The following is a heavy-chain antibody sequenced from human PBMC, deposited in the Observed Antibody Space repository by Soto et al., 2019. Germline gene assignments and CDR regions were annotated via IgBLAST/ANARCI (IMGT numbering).Heavy chain of an antibody. CDR2: IWYDGSNK. J-gene: IGHJ4*02. CDR3: ARWVGNSMVTD. V-gene: IGHV3-33*01. Sequence: GGSLRLSCAASGFTFSSYGMHWVRQAPGKGLEWVAVIWYDGSNKYYADSVKGRFTISRDNPKNTLYLQMNSLRAEDTAVYYCARWVGNSMVTDWGQGTLVTVSS. D-gene: IGHD5-18*01. CDR1: GFTFSSYG.